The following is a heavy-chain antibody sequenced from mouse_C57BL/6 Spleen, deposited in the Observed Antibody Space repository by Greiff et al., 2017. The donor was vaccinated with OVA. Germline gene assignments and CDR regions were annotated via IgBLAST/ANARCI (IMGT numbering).Heavy chain of an antibody. CDR2: INPSTGGT. CDR1: GYSFTGYY. CDR3: ARALYYGSRGDY. Sequence: EVQLVESGPELVKPGASVKISCKASGYSFTGYYMNWVKQSPEKSLEWIGEINPSTGGTTYNQKFKAKATLTVDKSSSTAYMQLKSLTSEDSAVYYCARALYYGSRGDYWGQGTTLTVSS. J-gene: IGHJ2*01. V-gene: IGHV1-42*01. D-gene: IGHD1-1*01.